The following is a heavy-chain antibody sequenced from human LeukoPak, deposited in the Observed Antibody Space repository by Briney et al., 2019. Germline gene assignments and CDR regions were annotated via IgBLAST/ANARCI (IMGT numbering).Heavy chain of an antibody. D-gene: IGHD3-22*01. Sequence: PGGSLRLSCTASGFTFDDVGMSWVRQAPGKGLEWVSGINWNGGSTAYADSVKGRFTISRDNAKNSLYLQMNSLRAEDTALYYCARDYSDSSGYYFSGMASWGQGTLVTVSS. J-gene: IGHJ4*02. CDR3: ARDYSDSSGYYFSGMAS. CDR1: GFTFDDVG. V-gene: IGHV3-20*04. CDR2: INWNGGST.